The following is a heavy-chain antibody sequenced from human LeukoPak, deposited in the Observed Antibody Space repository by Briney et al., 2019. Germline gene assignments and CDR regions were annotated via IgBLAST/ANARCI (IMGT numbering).Heavy chain of an antibody. J-gene: IGHJ4*02. CDR2: ISSSSSYI. CDR3: ATEDCSSTSCYDY. CDR1: GFTFSSYS. Sequence: GGSLRLSCAVSGFTFSSYSMNWVRQAPGKGLEWVSSISSSSSYIYYADSVKGRFTISRDNAKNSLYLQMNSLRAEDTAVYYCATEDCSSTSCYDYWGQGTLVTVSS. V-gene: IGHV3-21*01. D-gene: IGHD2-2*01.